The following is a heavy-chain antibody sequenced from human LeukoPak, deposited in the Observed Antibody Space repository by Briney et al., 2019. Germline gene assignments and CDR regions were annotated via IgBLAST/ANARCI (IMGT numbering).Heavy chain of an antibody. V-gene: IGHV4-34*01. Sequence: SETLSLTCAVYGGSFSGYYWSWIRQPPWKGLEWIGSIYYSGSTYYNPSLKSRVTISVDTSKNQFSLKLSSVTAADTAVYYCAREGSRYFDWPRNFDYWGQGTLVTVSS. CDR3: AREGSRYFDWPRNFDY. CDR2: IYYSGST. CDR1: GGSFSGYY. J-gene: IGHJ4*02. D-gene: IGHD3-9*01.